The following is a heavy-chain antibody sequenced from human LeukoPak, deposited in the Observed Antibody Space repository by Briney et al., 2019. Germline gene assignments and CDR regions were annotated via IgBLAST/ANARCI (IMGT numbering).Heavy chain of an antibody. Sequence: GSLRLSCAASGFTFSSYAMHWVRQAPGKGLEWVSSISSSSSYIYYADSVKGRFTISRDNAKNSLYLQMNSLRAEDTAVYYCAREYQLLYYYYMDVWGKGTTVTISS. CDR1: GFTFSSYA. V-gene: IGHV3-21*01. D-gene: IGHD2-2*02. J-gene: IGHJ6*03. CDR3: AREYQLLYYYYMDV. CDR2: ISSSSSYI.